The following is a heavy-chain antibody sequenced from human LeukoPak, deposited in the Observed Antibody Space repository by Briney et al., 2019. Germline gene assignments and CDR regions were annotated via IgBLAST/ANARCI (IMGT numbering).Heavy chain of an antibody. Sequence: GESLKISCKGSGYSFTSYWIGWVRQAPGQGLEWMGWISAYNGNTNYAQKLQGRVTMTTDTSTSTAYMELRSLRSDDTAVYYCARGVAVAGTPSRWFDPWGQGTLVTVSS. CDR1: GYSFTSYW. V-gene: IGHV1-18*04. D-gene: IGHD6-19*01. J-gene: IGHJ5*02. CDR2: ISAYNGNT. CDR3: ARGVAVAGTPSRWFDP.